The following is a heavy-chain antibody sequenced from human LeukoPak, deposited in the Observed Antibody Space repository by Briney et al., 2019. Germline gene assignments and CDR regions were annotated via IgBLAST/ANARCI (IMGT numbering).Heavy chain of an antibody. V-gene: IGHV4-59*01. D-gene: IGHD3-22*01. J-gene: IGHJ5*02. CDR1: GGSISSYY. Sequence: SETLSLTCTVSGGSISSYYWSWIRQPPGKGLEWIGYIYYSGSTNYNPSLKSRVTISVDTSKNQFSLKLSSVTAAGTAVYYCARSPDYYDSSGYYHNWFDPWGQGTLVTVSS. CDR2: IYYSGST. CDR3: ARSPDYYDSSGYYHNWFDP.